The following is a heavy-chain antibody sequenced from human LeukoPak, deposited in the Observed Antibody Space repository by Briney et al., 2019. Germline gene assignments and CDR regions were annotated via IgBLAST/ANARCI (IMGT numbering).Heavy chain of an antibody. CDR2: ISGYNGNT. CDR1: AYKFTNYF. Sequence: ASVKVSCKSSAYKFTNYFITWVRQAPGQGLEWMGWISGYNGNTNYAQKFQGRVTMTTDTSTSTAYMNLRSLRSDDTAVYYCAREVPYDTSRYYQPFDYWGQGTLVTVSS. CDR3: AREVPYDTSRYYQPFDY. D-gene: IGHD3-22*01. J-gene: IGHJ4*02. V-gene: IGHV1-18*01.